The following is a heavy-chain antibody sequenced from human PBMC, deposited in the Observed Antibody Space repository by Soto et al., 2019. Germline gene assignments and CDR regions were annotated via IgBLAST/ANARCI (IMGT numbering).Heavy chain of an antibody. D-gene: IGHD3-16*02. J-gene: IGHJ6*03. CDR3: ASSTFGGVIVIPLHYYYMDV. V-gene: IGHV4-31*03. Sequence: SETLSLTCTVSGGSISSGGYYWSWIRQHPGKGLEWIGYIYYSGSTYYNPSLKSRVTISVDTSKNQFSLKLSSVTAADTAVYYCASSTFGGVIVIPLHYYYMDVWGKGTTVTVSS. CDR2: IYYSGST. CDR1: GGSISSGGYY.